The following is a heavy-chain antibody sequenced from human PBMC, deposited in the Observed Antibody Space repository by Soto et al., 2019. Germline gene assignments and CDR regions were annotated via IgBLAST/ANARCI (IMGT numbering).Heavy chain of an antibody. Sequence: EVQLVESGGGPVRPGGSLRLSCAASGFNFITYSLNWVRQAPGKWLEWVAYISSSAVYIDYADSVKGRFTSSRDNANNSLYLQMNSLIAEDTATYYCVRDGLDYYDTERLYFDKWGQGTLVTVSS. J-gene: IGHJ4*02. CDR1: GFNFITYS. CDR2: ISSSAVYI. V-gene: IGHV3-21*02. CDR3: VRDGLDYYDTERLYFDK. D-gene: IGHD3-22*01.